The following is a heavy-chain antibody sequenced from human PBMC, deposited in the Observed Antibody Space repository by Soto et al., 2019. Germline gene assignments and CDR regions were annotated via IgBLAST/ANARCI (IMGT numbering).Heavy chain of an antibody. CDR1: GFTFSSYA. V-gene: IGHV3-30-3*01. CDR2: ISYDGTNK. CDR3: ARGGDSSGYYLAGLAV. J-gene: IGHJ6*02. Sequence: PGGSLRLSCAASGFTFSSYAMHWVRQAPGKGLEWVAVISYDGTNKYYADSVKGRFTISRDNSKNTLYLQMNSLRAEDTAVYYWARGGDSSGYYLAGLAVWGQGTTVTVSS. D-gene: IGHD3-22*01.